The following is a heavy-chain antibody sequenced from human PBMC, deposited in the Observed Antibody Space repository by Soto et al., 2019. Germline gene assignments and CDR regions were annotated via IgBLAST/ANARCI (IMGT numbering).Heavy chain of an antibody. CDR2: ISSTGGYS. Sequence: GGSLRLSCEASGFSFDSFTMNWVRQVPGKGLEWVASISSTGGYSYFADSVKGRFTISRDNSKNTLYLQMNSLRAEDTAVYYCAKFPYSSPSHYYCYMDVWGKGTTVTVSS. CDR1: GFSFDSFT. V-gene: IGHV3-23*01. J-gene: IGHJ6*03. D-gene: IGHD6-13*01. CDR3: AKFPYSSPSHYYCYMDV.